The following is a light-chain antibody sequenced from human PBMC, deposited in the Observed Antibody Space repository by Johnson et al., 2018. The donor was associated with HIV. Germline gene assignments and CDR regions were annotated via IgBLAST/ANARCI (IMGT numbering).Light chain of an antibody. V-gene: IGLV1-51*01. CDR2: DNN. J-gene: IGLJ1*01. CDR1: SSNIGNNY. Sequence: QSVLTQPPSVSAAPGQKVTISCSGSSSNIGNNYVSWYQQLPGTAPKLLIYDNNKRPSGIPDRFSGSKSGTSATLGITGLQTGDDADYYCGTWDSSLSAVFGNGTKVTGL. CDR3: GTWDSSLSAV.